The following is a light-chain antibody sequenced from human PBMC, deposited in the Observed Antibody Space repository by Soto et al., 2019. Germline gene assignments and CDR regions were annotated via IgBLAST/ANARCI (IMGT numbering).Light chain of an antibody. Sequence: EIVMTQSPATLSVSPGERATLACRASQSVNSNLAWYQQKPGQAPSLLIYGASTRATVVPARFSGSGSGTEFSLTISSLQSEDFAVYYCQQYNNWPPYTFGQGTKLEIK. J-gene: IGKJ2*01. CDR2: GAS. CDR3: QQYNNWPPYT. V-gene: IGKV3-15*01. CDR1: QSVNSN.